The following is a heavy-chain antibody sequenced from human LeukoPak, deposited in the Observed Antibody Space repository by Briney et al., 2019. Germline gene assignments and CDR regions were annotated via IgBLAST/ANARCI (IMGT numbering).Heavy chain of an antibody. CDR1: GFTFSIYA. CDR2: IRGNGGST. CDR3: AKGRLESSSSRTYFDY. Sequence: GGSLRLSCAPSGFTFSIYAMSWVPHAPGKGLEWVSTIRGNGGSTNYADSVKGRFTISRDNSKNTLYLQMNSLRAEDTAVYYCAKGRLESSSSRTYFDYWGQGTLVTVSS. V-gene: IGHV3-23*01. D-gene: IGHD6-6*01. J-gene: IGHJ4*02.